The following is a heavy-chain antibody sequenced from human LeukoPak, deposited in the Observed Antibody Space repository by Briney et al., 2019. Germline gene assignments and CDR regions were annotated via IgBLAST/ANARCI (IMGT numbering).Heavy chain of an antibody. D-gene: IGHD6-13*01. CDR2: ISSSSSYI. Sequence: GGSLRLSCAASGFTFSSYSMNWVRQAPGKGLEWVSSISSSSSYIYYADSVKGRFTISRDNAKNSLYLQMNSLRAEDTAVYYCARDLASGIATAGTVHWFDPWGQGTLVTVSS. CDR1: GFTFSSYS. J-gene: IGHJ5*02. CDR3: ARDLASGIATAGTVHWFDP. V-gene: IGHV3-21*04.